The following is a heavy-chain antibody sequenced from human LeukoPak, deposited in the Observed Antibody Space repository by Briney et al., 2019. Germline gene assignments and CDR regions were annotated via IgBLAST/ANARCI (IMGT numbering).Heavy chain of an antibody. CDR3: AREVNHYGLRRNSFDP. Sequence: GSLRLSCAASGFTFSSYSMNWVRQAPGKGLEWIGSIDYSGDTYYNPSLKSRVSISLDTSKNQFSLRLNSVTAADTAVYYCAREVNHYGLRRNSFDPWGQGTQVTVSS. V-gene: IGHV4-59*12. CDR2: IDYSGDT. D-gene: IGHD3-10*01. J-gene: IGHJ5*02. CDR1: GFTFSSYS.